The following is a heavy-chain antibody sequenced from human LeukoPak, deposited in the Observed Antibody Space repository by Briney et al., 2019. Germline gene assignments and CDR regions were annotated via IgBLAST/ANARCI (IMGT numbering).Heavy chain of an antibody. CDR2: VSSSGGST. Sequence: GGSLRLSCAASGFTFSSYAMTWVRQAPGKGLQWVSAVSSSGGSTYYADSVKGRFTISRDNSKNTLYLQMNTLRAEDTAVYYCAREYGSGSYYYDYWGQGTLVTVSS. CDR1: GFTFSSYA. CDR3: AREYGSGSYYYDY. V-gene: IGHV3-23*01. D-gene: IGHD3-10*01. J-gene: IGHJ4*02.